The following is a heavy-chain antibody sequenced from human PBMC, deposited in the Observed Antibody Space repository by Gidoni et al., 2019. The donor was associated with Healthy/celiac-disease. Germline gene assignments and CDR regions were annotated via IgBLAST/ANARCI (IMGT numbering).Heavy chain of an antibody. V-gene: IGHV4-59*01. Sequence: VQLQESGPGLVKPSETLSLTCTVSGGSISSYYWSWIRQPPGKGLEWIGYIYYSGSTNYNPSLKSRVTISVDTSKNQFSLKLSSVTAADTAVYYCARGDSLRLFDYWGQGTLVTVSS. D-gene: IGHD3-9*01. CDR3: ARGDSLRLFDY. CDR2: IYYSGST. CDR1: GGSISSYY. J-gene: IGHJ4*02.